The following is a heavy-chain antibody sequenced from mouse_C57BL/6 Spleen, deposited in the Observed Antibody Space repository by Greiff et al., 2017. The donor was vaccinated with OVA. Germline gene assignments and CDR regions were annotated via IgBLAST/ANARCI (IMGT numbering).Heavy chain of an antibody. J-gene: IGHJ4*01. CDR1: GYTFTSYC. CDR2: IYPGSGST. Sequence: VQLQQPGAELVKPGASVKMSCKASGYTFTSYCITWVKQRPGQGLEWIGGIYPGSGSTNYNEKFKSKATLTVDTSSSTAYMQLSSLTSEDSAVYYCALNCAYAMDYWGQGTSVTVSS. D-gene: IGHD4-1*01. CDR3: ALNCAYAMDY. V-gene: IGHV1-55*01.